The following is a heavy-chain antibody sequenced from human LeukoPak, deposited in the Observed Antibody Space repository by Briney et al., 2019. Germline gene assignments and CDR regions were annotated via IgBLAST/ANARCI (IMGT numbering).Heavy chain of an antibody. V-gene: IGHV4-4*07. CDR2: IYTSGST. D-gene: IGHD2-2*01. CDR1: GGSISSYY. Sequence: SETLSLTCTVSGGSISSYYWSWIRQPAGKGLEWIGRIYTSGSTNYNPSLKSRVTMSVDTSKNQFSLKLSSVTAADTAVYYCARDLRYCSSTSCSHYYYYYYMDVWGKGTTVTVSS. J-gene: IGHJ6*03. CDR3: ARDLRYCSSTSCSHYYYYYYMDV.